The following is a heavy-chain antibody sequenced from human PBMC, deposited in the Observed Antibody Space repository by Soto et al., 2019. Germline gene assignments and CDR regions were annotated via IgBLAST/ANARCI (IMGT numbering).Heavy chain of an antibody. Sequence: QITLKESGPTLVKPTRTLTLTCTYSGFSLTTDGVGVVWVRQPPGEALEWLALIYWDDDERYSPSLKTRLTITKATSKNQVVLIMTNMDPVDSATYYCARSRNLITDDAQVGDFDYWGQGNLVTVSS. CDR3: ARSRNLITDDAQVGDFDY. CDR1: GFSLTTDGVG. D-gene: IGHD3-10*01. J-gene: IGHJ4*02. V-gene: IGHV2-5*02. CDR2: IYWDDDE.